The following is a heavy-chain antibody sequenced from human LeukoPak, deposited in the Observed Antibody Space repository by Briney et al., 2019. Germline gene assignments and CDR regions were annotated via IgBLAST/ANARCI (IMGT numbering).Heavy chain of an antibody. J-gene: IGHJ4*02. CDR2: INPNSGGT. V-gene: IGHV1-2*02. Sequence: ASVKVSCKASGYTFTGYYMHWVRQAPGQGLEWMGWINPNSGGTNYAQKFQGRVTMTRDTSISTAYMELSRLRSDDTAMYSCASTSCTITSCPIDYWGQGTLVTVSS. CDR1: GYTFTGYY. D-gene: IGHD2-2*01. CDR3: ASTSCTITSCPIDY.